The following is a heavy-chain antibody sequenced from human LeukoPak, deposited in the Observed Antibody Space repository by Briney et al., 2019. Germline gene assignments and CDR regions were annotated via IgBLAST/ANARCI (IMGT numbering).Heavy chain of an antibody. V-gene: IGHV4-4*02. CDR3: ARDSGYNWNYWFDP. CDR1: GGSISSSNW. CDR2: IYHSGST. Sequence: SETLSLTCAVSGGSISSSNWWSWVRQPPGKGLEWIGEIYHSGSTNYNPSLKSRVTISVDTSKNQFSLKLSSVTAAVTAVYYCARDSGYNWNYWFDPWGQGTLVTVSS. D-gene: IGHD1-7*01. J-gene: IGHJ5*02.